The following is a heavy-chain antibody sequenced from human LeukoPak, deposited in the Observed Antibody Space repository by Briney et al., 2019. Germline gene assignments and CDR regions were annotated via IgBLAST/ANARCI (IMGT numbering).Heavy chain of an antibody. V-gene: IGHV4-61*05. CDR2: IYYSGST. J-gene: IGHJ5*02. D-gene: IGHD4-17*01. Sequence: SETLSLTCTVSGGSISSSSYYWGWIRQPPGKGLEWIGYIYYSGSTNYNPSLKSRVTISVDTSKNQFSLKLSSVTAADTAVYYCARAYGDYEPWGQGTLVTVSS. CDR3: ARAYGDYEP. CDR1: GGSISSSSYY.